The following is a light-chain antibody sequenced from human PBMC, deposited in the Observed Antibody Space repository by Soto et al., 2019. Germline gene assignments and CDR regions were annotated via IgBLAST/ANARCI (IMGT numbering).Light chain of an antibody. V-gene: IGLV1-47*01. CDR1: SSNIGNYY. Sequence: QSVLTQPPSVSAAPGQKVTMSCSGGSSNIGNYYVSWHQQLPGTAPKLLIYRNNQRPSGVPDRFSGSKSGTSASLAISGLRSEDEADYYCAAWDDSHYVFGTGTKVTVL. CDR3: AAWDDSHYV. J-gene: IGLJ1*01. CDR2: RNN.